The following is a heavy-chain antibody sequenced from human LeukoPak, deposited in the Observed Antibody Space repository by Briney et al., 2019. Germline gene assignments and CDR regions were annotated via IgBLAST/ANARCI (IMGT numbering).Heavy chain of an antibody. J-gene: IGHJ3*02. CDR3: AREYNWNDRADAFDI. CDR1: GFTVSSNY. V-gene: IGHV3-53*01. CDR2: IYSGGST. D-gene: IGHD1-1*01. Sequence: GGSLRLSCAASGFTVSSNYMSWVRQAPGKGLEWVSVIYSGGSTYYADSVKGRFTISRDNSKNTLYLQMNSLRAEDTAVYYCAREYNWNDRADAFDIWGQGTMVTVSS.